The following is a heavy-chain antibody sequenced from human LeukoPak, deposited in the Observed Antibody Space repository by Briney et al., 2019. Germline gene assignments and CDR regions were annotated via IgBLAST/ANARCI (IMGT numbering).Heavy chain of an antibody. D-gene: IGHD2-8*01. J-gene: IGHJ5*02. CDR3: ARDLNRCTNGVCYFWFDP. V-gene: IGHV4-34*01. Sequence: SETLSLTCAVYGGSFSGYYWSWIRQPPGKGLEWIGEINHSGSTNYNPSLKSRVTISVDTSKNQFSLKLSSVTAADTAVYYCARDLNRCTNGVCYFWFDPWGQGTLVTVSS. CDR2: INHSGST. CDR1: GGSFSGYY.